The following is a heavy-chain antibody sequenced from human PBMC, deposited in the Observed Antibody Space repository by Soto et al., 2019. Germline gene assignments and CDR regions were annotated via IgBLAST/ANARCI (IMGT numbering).Heavy chain of an antibody. CDR2: IWYDGSNK. CDR3: ARDPKSGYGGHYYYYGMDV. J-gene: IGHJ6*02. Sequence: PGGSLRLSCAASGFTFSSYGMHWVRQAPGKGLEWVAVIWYDGSNKYYADSVKGRFTISRDNSKNTLYLQMNSLRAEDTAVYYCARDPKSGYGGHYYYYGMDVWGQGTTVTVSS. CDR1: GFTFSSYG. D-gene: IGHD5-12*01. V-gene: IGHV3-33*01.